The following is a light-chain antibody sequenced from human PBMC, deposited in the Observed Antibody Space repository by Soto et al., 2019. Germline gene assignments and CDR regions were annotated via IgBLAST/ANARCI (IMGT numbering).Light chain of an antibody. CDR1: SSNIGSNF. J-gene: IGLJ3*02. V-gene: IGLV1-47*01. CDR2: RNN. Sequence: LTQPPSASGTPGQRVTISCSGSSSNIGSNFVYWYQQFPGTAPKLLIYRNNQRPSGVPDRFSGSKSGTSASLAISGLPSEDEADYYCAAWDDSLSGWVFGGGTQLTVL. CDR3: AAWDDSLSGWV.